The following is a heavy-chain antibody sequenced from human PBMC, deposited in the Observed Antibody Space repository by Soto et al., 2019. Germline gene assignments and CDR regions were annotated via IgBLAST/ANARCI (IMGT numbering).Heavy chain of an antibody. CDR1: GFIVSSNY. D-gene: IGHD3-3*01. V-gene: IGHV3-53*01. J-gene: IGHJ6*02. Sequence: GGSLRLSCAASGFIVSSNYMSWVRQAPGKGLEWVSFIYSGGSTYYADSVKGLFTISRDNSKNTLYLQMNSLRAEDTAVYYCARAAQRFGSGSLDXWGQGTTVTVSX. CDR3: ARAAQRFGSGSLDX. CDR2: IYSGGST.